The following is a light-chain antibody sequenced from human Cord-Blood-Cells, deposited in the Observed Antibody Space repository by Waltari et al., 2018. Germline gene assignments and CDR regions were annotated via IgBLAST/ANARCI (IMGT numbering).Light chain of an antibody. CDR2: RNK. J-gene: IGLJ3*02. CDR1: SSNIGSNY. V-gene: IGLV1-47*01. CDR3: AAWDDSLSGWV. Sequence: QSVLTQPPSASETPGQRVTISCSGSSSNIGSNYVYWYQQLPGTAPKLLIYRNKRRPSGVPDRFSGSKSGTSASLAISGLRSEDEADYYCAAWDDSLSGWVFGGGTKLTVL.